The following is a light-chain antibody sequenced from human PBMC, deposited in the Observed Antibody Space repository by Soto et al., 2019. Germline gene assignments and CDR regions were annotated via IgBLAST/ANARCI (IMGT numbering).Light chain of an antibody. J-gene: IGKJ1*01. V-gene: IGKV1-5*02. CDR3: HQYNSYS. Sequence: DIQMTQSPYSLSASVGDRVTIVCRASQIISSYLNWYQQTPGKAPKLLIYHASTLESGVPSRFSGSGSGTEFTLTISSLQPDDFATYYCHQYNSYSFGQRTKVDI. CDR2: HAS. CDR1: QIISSY.